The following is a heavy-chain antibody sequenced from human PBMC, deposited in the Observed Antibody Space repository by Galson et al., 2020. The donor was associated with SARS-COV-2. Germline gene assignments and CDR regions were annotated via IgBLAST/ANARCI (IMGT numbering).Heavy chain of an antibody. CDR1: GFTFSSYG. D-gene: IGHD3-10*01. CDR2: IWYDGSNK. CDR3: ATQLLWFGELLN. Sequence: GGSLRLSCAASGFTFSSYGMHWVRQAPGKGLEWVAVIWYDGSNKYYADSVKGRFTISRDNSKNTLYLQMNSPRAEDTAVYYCATQLLWFGELLNWGQGTLVTVSS. V-gene: IGHV3-33*01. J-gene: IGHJ4*02.